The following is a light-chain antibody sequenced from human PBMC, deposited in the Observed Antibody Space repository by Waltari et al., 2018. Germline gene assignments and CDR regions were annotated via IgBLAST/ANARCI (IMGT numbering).Light chain of an antibody. V-gene: IGKV3-11*01. CDR1: QSVSNS. CDR3: QQRTNWLYT. J-gene: IGKJ2*01. Sequence: EIVLTHSPATLSLYPGDRTTLSCRAIQSVSNSLAWYQQKPGQAPRLLISEASNRATGIPARFSGSGSGTDFTLTISSLEPEDFAVYYCQQRTNWLYTFGQGTKLEIK. CDR2: EAS.